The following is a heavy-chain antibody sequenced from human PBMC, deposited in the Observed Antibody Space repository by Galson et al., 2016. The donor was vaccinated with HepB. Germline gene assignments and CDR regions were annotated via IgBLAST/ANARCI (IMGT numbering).Heavy chain of an antibody. Sequence: PALVKPTQTLTLTCTFSGFSLSTSGLGMGWIRQPPGKALEWLALIYWSDDKWYSPSLKSRLTITRDTSRNQVVLKMTNMDPEDTGTYHCALVLTYYYDSSSYYLMDQWGPGTLVTVSS. CDR3: ALVLTYYYDSSSYYLMDQ. CDR1: GFSLSTSGLG. V-gene: IGHV2-5*01. J-gene: IGHJ4*02. CDR2: IYWSDDK. D-gene: IGHD3-22*01.